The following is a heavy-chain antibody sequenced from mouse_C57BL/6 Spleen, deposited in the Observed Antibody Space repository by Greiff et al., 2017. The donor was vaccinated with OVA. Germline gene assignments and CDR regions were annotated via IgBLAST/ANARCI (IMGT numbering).Heavy chain of an antibody. CDR1: GFTFSSYG. D-gene: IGHD1-1*01. Sequence: EVMLVESGGDLVKPGGSLKLSCAASGFTFSSYGMSWVRQTPDKRLEWVATISSGGSYTYYPDSVKGRFTISRDNAKNTLYLQMSSLKSEDTAMYYCERLRSSPLYCDYWGQGTTLTVSS. CDR2: ISSGGSYT. V-gene: IGHV5-6*01. J-gene: IGHJ2*01. CDR3: ERLRSSPLYCDY.